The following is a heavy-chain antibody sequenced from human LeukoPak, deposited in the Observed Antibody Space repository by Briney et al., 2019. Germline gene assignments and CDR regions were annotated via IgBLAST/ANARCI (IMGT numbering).Heavy chain of an antibody. J-gene: IGHJ4*02. V-gene: IGHV3-9*01. CDR2: ISWSSGSI. D-gene: IGHD5-18*01. Sequence: GGSLRLSCAASGFTFDDYAMHWVRQAPGKGLEWVSGISWSSGSIGYADSVKGRFTISRDNAKNSLYLQMNSLRAEDTALYYCAKDSGPRGYSYGYFDYWGQGTLVTVSS. CDR1: GFTFDDYA. CDR3: AKDSGPRGYSYGYFDY.